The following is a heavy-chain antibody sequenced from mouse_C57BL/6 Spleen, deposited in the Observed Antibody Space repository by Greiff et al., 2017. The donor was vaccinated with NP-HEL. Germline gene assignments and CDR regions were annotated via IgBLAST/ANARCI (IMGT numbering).Heavy chain of an antibody. D-gene: IGHD2-5*01. J-gene: IGHJ4*01. V-gene: IGHV2-6-1*01. CDR2: IWSDGST. CDR3: ARHETYYSNYDYAMDY. Sequence: VKLMESGPGLVAPSQSLSITCTVSGFSLTSYGVHWVRQPPGKGLEWLVVIWSDGSTTYNSALKSSLSISKDNSKSQVFLKMNSLQTDDTAMYYCARHETYYSNYDYAMDYWGQGTSVTVSS. CDR1: GFSLTSYG.